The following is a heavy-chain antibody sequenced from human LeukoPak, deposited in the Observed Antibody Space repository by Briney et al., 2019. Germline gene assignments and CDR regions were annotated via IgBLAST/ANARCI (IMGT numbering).Heavy chain of an antibody. Sequence: ASVKVSCKASGYTFTSYDINWVRQATGQRLEWMGWMNPNSGNTGYAQKFQGRVTMTRNTSISTAYMELSSLRSEDTAVYYCARAIAAAGYRHDYYYYGMDVWGQGTTVTVSS. D-gene: IGHD6-13*01. CDR3: ARAIAAAGYRHDYYYYGMDV. CDR1: GYTFTSYD. CDR2: MNPNSGNT. V-gene: IGHV1-8*01. J-gene: IGHJ6*02.